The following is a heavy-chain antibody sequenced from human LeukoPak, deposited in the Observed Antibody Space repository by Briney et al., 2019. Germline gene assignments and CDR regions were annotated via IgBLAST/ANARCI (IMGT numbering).Heavy chain of an antibody. D-gene: IGHD4-23*01. CDR2: IKEDGSEK. V-gene: IGHV3-7*01. J-gene: IGHJ4*02. CDR1: GFTFSSYW. Sequence: GGSLRLSCAASGFTFSSYWMSWVRQAPGKGLEWVANIKEDGSEKYYVDSVKGRFTISRDNVKNSLYLQMNSLRVEDTAVYYCAKGPDYGGNPTYFDYWGQGTLVTVSS. CDR3: AKGPDYGGNPTYFDY.